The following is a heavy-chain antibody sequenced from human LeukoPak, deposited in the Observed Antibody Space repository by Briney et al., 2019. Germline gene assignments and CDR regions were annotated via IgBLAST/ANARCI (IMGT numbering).Heavy chain of an antibody. J-gene: IGHJ4*02. V-gene: IGHV3-21*04. D-gene: IGHD5-24*01. Sequence: SVKGRLTISRDNAKNSLYLQVNILRAEDTAIYYCAKEPRSWDGYRYFDYWGQGALVTVSS. CDR3: AKEPRSWDGYRYFDY.